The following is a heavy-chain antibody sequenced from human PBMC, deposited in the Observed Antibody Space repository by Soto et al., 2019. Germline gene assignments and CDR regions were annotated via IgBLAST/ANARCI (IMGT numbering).Heavy chain of an antibody. Sequence: GAPLKISCXGSGYSFAGYWITWVRQKPGKGLEWMGRIDPSDSQTYYSPSFRGHVTISVTKSITTVFLQWSSLRASDTAMYYCARKIYDSDTGPNFQYYFDSWGQGTPVTVSS. D-gene: IGHD3-22*01. CDR2: IDPSDSQT. J-gene: IGHJ4*02. CDR1: GYSFAGYW. V-gene: IGHV5-10-1*01. CDR3: ARKIYDSDTGPNFQYYFDS.